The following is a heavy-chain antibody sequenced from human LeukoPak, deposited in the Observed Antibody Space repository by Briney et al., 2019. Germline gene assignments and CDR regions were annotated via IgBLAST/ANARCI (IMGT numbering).Heavy chain of an antibody. Sequence: PGGSLRLSCAASGFTFSDHYMDWVRQAPGKGLEWVAAISPDGKIEYYTDSVKGRFTVSRDNSKNMIYLQMNSLRGEDSAVYFCAKINNDDDYWGQGALVTVSS. CDR3: AKINNDDDY. D-gene: IGHD1/OR15-1a*01. CDR2: ISPDGKIE. J-gene: IGHJ4*02. V-gene: IGHV3-30*18. CDR1: GFTFSDHY.